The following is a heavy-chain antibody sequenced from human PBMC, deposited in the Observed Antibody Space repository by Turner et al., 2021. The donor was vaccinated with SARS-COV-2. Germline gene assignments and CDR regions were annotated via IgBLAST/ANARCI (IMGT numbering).Heavy chain of an antibody. J-gene: IGHJ1*01. CDR1: GGSFGRYY. CDR2: INHSGST. Sequence: QGHLQQCGAGLLKPSETLCLTWAVYGGSFGRYYWSWIRQPPGKGLEWIGEINHSGSTNYNPTLKSRVTISVDTSKNQCSLKLSSVTAADTAVYDCARGYYNAAYSSGWYVYNAEYFQNWGQGTLVTVSS. V-gene: IGHV4-34*01. CDR3: ARGYYNAAYSSGWYVYNAEYFQN. D-gene: IGHD6-19*01.